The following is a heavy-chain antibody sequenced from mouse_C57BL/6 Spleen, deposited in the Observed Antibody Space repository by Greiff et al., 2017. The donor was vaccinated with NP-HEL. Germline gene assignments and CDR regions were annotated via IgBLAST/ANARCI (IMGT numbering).Heavy chain of an antibody. Sequence: QVQLQQPGAELVMPGASVKLSCKASGYTFTSYWMHWVKQRPGQGLEWIGEIDPSDSYTNYNQKFKGKSTLTVDKSSSTAYMQLSSLTSEDSAVYYCARGGWDVGSYFDYWGQGTTLTVSS. J-gene: IGHJ2*01. D-gene: IGHD4-1*01. CDR3: ARGGWDVGSYFDY. CDR2: IDPSDSYT. V-gene: IGHV1-69*01. CDR1: GYTFTSYW.